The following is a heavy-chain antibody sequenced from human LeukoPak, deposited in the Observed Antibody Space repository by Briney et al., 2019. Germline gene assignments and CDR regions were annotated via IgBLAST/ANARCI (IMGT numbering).Heavy chain of an antibody. V-gene: IGHV3-21*01. J-gene: IGHJ4*02. D-gene: IGHD3-22*01. CDR2: ISGSGGGT. Sequence: GGSLRLSCAASGFTFSSYAMTWVRQAPGKGLEWVSCISGSGGGTYYADSVKGRFTISRDNAKNSLYLQMNSLRAEDTAVYYCARGPTYYYDSSGYPFDYWGQGTLVTVSS. CDR1: GFTFSSYA. CDR3: ARGPTYYYDSSGYPFDY.